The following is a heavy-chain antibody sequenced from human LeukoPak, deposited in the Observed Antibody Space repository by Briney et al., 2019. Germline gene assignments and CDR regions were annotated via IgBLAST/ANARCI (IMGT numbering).Heavy chain of an antibody. J-gene: IGHJ4*02. V-gene: IGHV1-18*01. CDR3: ARNRAFDY. Sequence: GASVKVSCKASGYDFSDYTMGWVRQAPGQGLEWLGWISAHNGDIHYRQSLHGRITMTLDTSTSTAYMELRGLTSDDTAMYYCARNRAFDYWGQGTLVIVSS. CDR1: GYDFSDYT. D-gene: IGHD1-14*01. CDR2: ISAHNGDI.